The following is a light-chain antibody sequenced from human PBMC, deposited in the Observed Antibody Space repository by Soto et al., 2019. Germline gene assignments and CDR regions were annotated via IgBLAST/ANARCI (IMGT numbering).Light chain of an antibody. CDR1: QSISSW. J-gene: IGKJ1*01. Sequence: DIQMTQSPSTLSASVGDRVTITFRASQSISSWLAWYQQKPGKAPKLLIYKASSLGSGVPSRFSGSGSGTEFTLTISSLQPDDFATYYCQQDNSSPWTFGQGTKVEIK. V-gene: IGKV1-5*03. CDR2: KAS. CDR3: QQDNSSPWT.